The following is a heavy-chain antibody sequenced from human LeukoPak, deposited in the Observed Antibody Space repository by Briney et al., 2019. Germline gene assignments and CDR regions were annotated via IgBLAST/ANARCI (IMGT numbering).Heavy chain of an antibody. J-gene: IGHJ4*02. V-gene: IGHV3-21*01. Sequence: PGGSLRLSCAASGFTLRSYSMSWVRQAPGKGLEWVSSINWGSNHIYYADAVQGRFTISRDNAKNTLYLQMNSLRAEDTAVYYCAKAYCSGGSCYYFDYWGQGTLVTVSS. CDR2: INWGSNHI. CDR3: AKAYCSGGSCYYFDY. CDR1: GFTLRSYS. D-gene: IGHD2-15*01.